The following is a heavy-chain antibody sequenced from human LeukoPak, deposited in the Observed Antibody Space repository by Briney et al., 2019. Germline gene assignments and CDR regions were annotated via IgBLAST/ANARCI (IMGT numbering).Heavy chain of an antibody. J-gene: IGHJ4*02. CDR1: GYTFSDFG. D-gene: IGHD7-27*01. CDR3: ARVWAWGSGNYFDN. V-gene: IGHV3-20*04. CDR2: IRGDAGST. Sequence: GGSLRLSCEASGYTFSDFGIHWVRQAPGKGLEWVSAIRGDAGSTGYADSVKGRFTISRDNAKNSLYLQMNSLRVEDTALYYCARVWAWGSGNYFDNWGQGTLVTVSS.